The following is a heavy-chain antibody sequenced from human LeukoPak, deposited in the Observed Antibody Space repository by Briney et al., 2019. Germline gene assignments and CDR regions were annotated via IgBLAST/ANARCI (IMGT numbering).Heavy chain of an antibody. J-gene: IGHJ4*02. V-gene: IGHV3-30*03. CDR2: ISSDGSNK. D-gene: IGHD1-26*01. CDR3: AGGWDFGDY. Sequence: PGRSLRLSCAASGFTFSNYGMQWVRQAPGKGLEWVALISSDGSNKYYADPVKGRFTISRDNSKNTLYLQMDSLRTEDPALYYCAGGWDFGDYWGQGTLVTVSS. CDR1: GFTFSNYG.